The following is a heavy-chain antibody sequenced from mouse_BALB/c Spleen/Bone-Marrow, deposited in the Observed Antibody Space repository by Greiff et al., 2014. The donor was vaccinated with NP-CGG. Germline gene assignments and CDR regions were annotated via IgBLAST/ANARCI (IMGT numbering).Heavy chain of an antibody. CDR3: TRQGFAC. CDR2: ISPGGGNT. CDR1: GYTFSSYW. J-gene: IGHJ3*01. Sequence: QVQLKESGPELMKPGASVKISYKATGYTFSSYWIEWVKQRPGHGLEWIGEISPGGGNTHYNEKFKGKATFTADTSSNTAYMQLSSLTSEDSAVYYCTRQGFACWGQGTLVTVSA. V-gene: IGHV1-9*01.